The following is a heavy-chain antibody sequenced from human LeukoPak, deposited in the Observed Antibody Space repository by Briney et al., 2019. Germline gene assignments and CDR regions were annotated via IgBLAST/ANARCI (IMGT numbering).Heavy chain of an antibody. J-gene: IGHJ3*01. V-gene: IGHV3-7*03. CDR2: INRDGSKN. CDR1: EFTFGSYW. CDR3: ARDSSPYCGDDCYFDAFDL. Sequence: GGSLRLSCAASEFTFGSYWMTWVRQAPGKGLEWVANINRDGSKNHFVDSVKGRFTISRDNAKNFLYLQMNSLRTEDTAVYFCARDSSPYCGDDCYFDAFDLWGQGTMVTVSS. D-gene: IGHD2-21*02.